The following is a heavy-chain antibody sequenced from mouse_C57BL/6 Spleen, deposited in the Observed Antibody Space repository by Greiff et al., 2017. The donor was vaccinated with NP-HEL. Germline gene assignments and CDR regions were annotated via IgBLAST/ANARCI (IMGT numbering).Heavy chain of an antibody. V-gene: IGHV1-63*01. Sequence: QVHVKQSGAELVRPGTSVKMSCKASGYTFTNYWIGWAKQRPGHGLEWIGDIYPGGGYTNSNEKFKGKATLTADKSSSTAYLQFSSLTSEDSAIYYCARMTTPEGYFDVWGTGTTVTVSS. CDR1: GYTFTNYW. CDR3: ARMTTPEGYFDV. J-gene: IGHJ1*03. D-gene: IGHD2-13*01. CDR2: IYPGGGYT.